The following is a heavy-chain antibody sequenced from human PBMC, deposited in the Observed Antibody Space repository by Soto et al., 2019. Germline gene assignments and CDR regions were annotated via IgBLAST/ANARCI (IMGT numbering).Heavy chain of an antibody. D-gene: IGHD5-12*01. J-gene: IGHJ4*02. CDR3: AKSLRGEMATD. CDR2: INTYNGNT. V-gene: IGHV1-18*01. CDR1: GYTFRNYA. Sequence: QVQLVQSGAEVKKPGASVKVSCKASGYTFRNYAVNWVRQAPGQGLEWMGSINTYNGNTNYAQNLMDRVTLTADTSTSTAFMELRSLRSDDTAVYYCAKSLRGEMATDWGQGTLVTVSS.